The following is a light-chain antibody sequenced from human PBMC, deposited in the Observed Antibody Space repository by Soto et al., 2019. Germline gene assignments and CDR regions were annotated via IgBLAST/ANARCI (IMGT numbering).Light chain of an antibody. J-gene: IGKJ1*01. V-gene: IGKV2-28*01. Sequence: EIVRTQSPLSLPLTPGEPASISCRSSQSLLHSNGYNYLDWYLQKPVQSPQLLIYLGVDRAYAVPDRCSGSGSGTDVTRKISRVVAEDVGVHSSTQGLKTPPTFGQGTKVDIK. CDR2: LGV. CDR1: QSLLHSNGYNY. CDR3: TQGLKTPPT.